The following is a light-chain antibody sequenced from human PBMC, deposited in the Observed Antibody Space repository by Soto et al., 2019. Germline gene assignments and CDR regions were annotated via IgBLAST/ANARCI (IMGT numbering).Light chain of an antibody. CDR2: DAS. V-gene: IGKV3D-15*01. J-gene: IGKJ5*01. CDR1: QSVSSH. Sequence: IVMTQSPATLSVSPGEGATVSCRASQSVSSHLAWYHHKPGQAPRLLISDASVRAAGIPDRFSGSGSGTDFTLTISRLEPEDFALYYCQQYVVGSTLSFGRGTRLEIK. CDR3: QQYVVGSTLS.